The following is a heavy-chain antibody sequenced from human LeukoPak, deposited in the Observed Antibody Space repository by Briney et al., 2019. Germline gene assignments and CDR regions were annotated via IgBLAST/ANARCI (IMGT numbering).Heavy chain of an antibody. CDR3: ARANSYGNIDY. Sequence: SVKVSCEASGGTFSSYAISWVRQAPGQGLEWMGRIIPILGIANYAQKFQGRVTITADKSTSTAYMELSSLRSEDTAVYYCARANSYGNIDYWGQGTLVTVSS. J-gene: IGHJ4*02. CDR2: IIPILGIA. V-gene: IGHV1-69*04. D-gene: IGHD5-18*01. CDR1: GGTFSSYA.